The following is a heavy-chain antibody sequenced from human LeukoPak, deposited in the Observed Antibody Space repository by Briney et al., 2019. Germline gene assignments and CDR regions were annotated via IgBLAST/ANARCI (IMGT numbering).Heavy chain of an antibody. CDR3: ARETYSSGWFYAFDI. D-gene: IGHD6-19*01. V-gene: IGHV3-48*03. CDR1: GFTFSSYE. Sequence: GGSLRLSCAASGFTFSSYEMNWVRQAPGKGLEWLSYISSSGSTIHYADSVEGRFTISRDNAKYPLYLQMNSLRAEDTAVYYCARETYSSGWFYAFDIWGQGTMVIVSS. J-gene: IGHJ3*02. CDR2: ISSSGSTI.